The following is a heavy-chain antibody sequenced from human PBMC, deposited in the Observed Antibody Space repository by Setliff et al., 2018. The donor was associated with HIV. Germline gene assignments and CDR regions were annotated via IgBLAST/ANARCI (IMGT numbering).Heavy chain of an antibody. Sequence: SETLSLTCTVSGGSISSGSYYWSWIRQPAGKGLEWIGHIYTSGSTNYNPSLKSRVTISVDTSKNQFSLKLSSVTAADTAVYYCARARGRAQLSYYFDYWGQGRLVTAPQ. D-gene: IGHD2-2*01. CDR3: ARARGRAQLSYYFDY. V-gene: IGHV4-61*09. CDR2: IYTSGST. CDR1: GGSISSGSYY. J-gene: IGHJ4*02.